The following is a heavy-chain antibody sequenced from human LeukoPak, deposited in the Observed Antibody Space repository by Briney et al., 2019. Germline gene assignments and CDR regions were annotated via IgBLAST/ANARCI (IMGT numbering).Heavy chain of an antibody. CDR3: TTSPLYGYLGLLGY. CDR2: ISGSGGST. CDR1: GFTFSSYA. Sequence: GGSLRLSCAASGFTFSSYAMSWVRQAPGKGLEWVSAISGSGGSTYYAAPVKGRFTISRDDSKNTLYLQMNSLKTEDTAVYYCTTSPLYGYLGLLGYWGQGTLVTASS. D-gene: IGHD5-18*01. V-gene: IGHV3-23*01. J-gene: IGHJ4*02.